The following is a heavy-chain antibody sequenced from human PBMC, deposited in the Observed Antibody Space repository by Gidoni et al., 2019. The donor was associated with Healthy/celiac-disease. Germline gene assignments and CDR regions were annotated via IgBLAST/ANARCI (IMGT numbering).Heavy chain of an antibody. CDR2: VSGIGGST. D-gene: IGHD2-15*01. J-gene: IGHJ4*02. CDR3: ANVGTYCSGGSCSEKFDY. Sequence: EVQLVESGGGWVQPGGSLRLACAAAGFTFRSYAVRWVRQAPGKGLECVSAVSGIGGSTYYVDSVKGRFTISRDNSKNTLYLQMNSLRAEDTAVYYCANVGTYCSGGSCSEKFDYWGQGTLVTVSS. CDR1: GFTFRSYA. V-gene: IGHV3-23*04.